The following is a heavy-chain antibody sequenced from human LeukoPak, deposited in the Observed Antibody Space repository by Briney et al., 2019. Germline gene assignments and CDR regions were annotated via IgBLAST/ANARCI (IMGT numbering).Heavy chain of an antibody. D-gene: IGHD3-3*01. CDR3: ARGLNFWSGYYQESQTDY. CDR2: INHSGST. CDR1: GGSFSGYY. J-gene: IGHJ4*02. V-gene: IGHV4-34*01. Sequence: PSETLSLTCAVYGGSFSGYYWSWIRQPPGKGLEWIGEINHSGSTNYNPSLKSRVTISVDTSKNQFSLKLSSVTAADTAVYYCARGLNFWSGYYQESQTDYWGQGTLVTVSS.